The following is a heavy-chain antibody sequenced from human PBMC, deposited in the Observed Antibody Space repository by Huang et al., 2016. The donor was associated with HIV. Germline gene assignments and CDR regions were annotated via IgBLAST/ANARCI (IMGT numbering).Heavy chain of an antibody. CDR2: ITHRGSN. V-gene: IGHV4-34*01. Sequence: QVQLHQWGAGLLKPSETLSLTCAVYGGSFSGYYWSWIRQPPGKGLEWIGEITHRGSNNYNPSLKSRVTISEETSKNQVSLKLSSVTAADTAVYYCARAPHYGSGSYYYWGQGTLVTVSS. D-gene: IGHD3-10*01. CDR1: GGSFSGYY. J-gene: IGHJ4*02. CDR3: ARAPHYGSGSYYY.